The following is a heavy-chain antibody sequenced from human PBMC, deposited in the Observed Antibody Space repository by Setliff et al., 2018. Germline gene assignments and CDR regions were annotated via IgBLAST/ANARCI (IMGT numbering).Heavy chain of an antibody. D-gene: IGHD4-17*01. CDR2: INTKTGDP. J-gene: IGHJ4*01. Sequence: ASVKVSCKASGYSLSNYVMNWVRQALGQGLEWMGWINTKTGDPTYAQGYTGRFAFSLDTSDSATYLDISNLKAEDTATYYCARADHLVTTTFDYWGQGTLVTVSS. CDR3: ARADHLVTTTFDY. CDR1: GYSLSNYV. V-gene: IGHV7-4-1*02.